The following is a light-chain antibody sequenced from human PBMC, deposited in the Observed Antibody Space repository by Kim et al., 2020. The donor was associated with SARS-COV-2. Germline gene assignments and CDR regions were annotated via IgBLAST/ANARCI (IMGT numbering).Light chain of an antibody. CDR3: QHRQT. Sequence: STLSASVGDRVTLTCRASQSVRRWLAWYQQKPGKAPKLLIYDGSNLQSGVPSRFSGSGSGTEFTLTISSLQPDDFAIYYCQHRQTFGQGTKVDIK. V-gene: IGKV1-5*01. J-gene: IGKJ1*01. CDR2: DGS. CDR1: QSVRRW.